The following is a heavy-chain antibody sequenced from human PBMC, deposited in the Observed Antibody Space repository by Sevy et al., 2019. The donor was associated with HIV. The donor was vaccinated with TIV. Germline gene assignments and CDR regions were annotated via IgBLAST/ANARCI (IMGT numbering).Heavy chain of an antibody. CDR3: AFDSNDYDV. V-gene: IGHV1-69*06. J-gene: IGHJ3*01. D-gene: IGHD3-22*01. CDR1: GGTFNSYG. CDR2: IIPIFGTT. Sequence: ASVKVSCKASGGTFNSYGINWVRQAPGQGLEWMGGIIPIFGTTNYAQRFQGRVTITADKSTSTAYMELSSLRSEETAVYYCAFDSNDYDVWGQGTMVTVSS.